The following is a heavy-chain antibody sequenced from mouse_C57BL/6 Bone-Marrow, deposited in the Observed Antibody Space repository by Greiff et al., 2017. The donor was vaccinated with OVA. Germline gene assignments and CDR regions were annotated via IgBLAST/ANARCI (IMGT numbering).Heavy chain of an antibody. V-gene: IGHV1-9*01. Sequence: QVQLQQSGAELMKPGASVKLSCKATGYTFTGYWIEWVKQRPGHGLEWIGEILPGSGSTNYNEKFKGKATFTADTSSNTAYMQLSSLPTEDSAIYYCAREVDYYYGSSFPLDFDVWGTGTTVTVSS. CDR2: ILPGSGST. CDR1: GYTFTGYW. CDR3: AREVDYYYGSSFPLDFDV. J-gene: IGHJ1*03. D-gene: IGHD1-1*01.